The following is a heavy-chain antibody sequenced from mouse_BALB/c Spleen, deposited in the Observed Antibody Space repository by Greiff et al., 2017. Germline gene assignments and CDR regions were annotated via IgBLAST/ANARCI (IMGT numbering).Heavy chain of an antibody. CDR3: ARWYDGYYVGYFDV. CDR1: GYSITSDYA. D-gene: IGHD2-3*01. Sequence: EVQLVESGPGLVKPSQSLSLTCTVTGYSITSDYAWNWIRQFPGNKLEWMGYISYSGSTSYNPSLKSRISITRDTSKNQFFLQLNSVTTEDTATYYCARWYDGYYVGYFDVWGAGTTVTVSS. CDR2: ISYSGST. V-gene: IGHV3-2*02. J-gene: IGHJ1*01.